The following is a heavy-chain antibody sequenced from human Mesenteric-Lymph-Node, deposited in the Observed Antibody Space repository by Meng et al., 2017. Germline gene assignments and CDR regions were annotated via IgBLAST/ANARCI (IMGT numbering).Heavy chain of an antibody. D-gene: IGHD4-17*01. V-gene: IGHV4-31*03. Sequence: QGQLLESGPGLVKLSQPLSPTFTVSGGSTSSGNHYWSWIRQHPGKGLEYIGYIYYSGSTYYNPSLKSRVIISVDTSKNQFSLRLNSVTAADTAVYYCASLYGDSSVWYLDLWGRGTLVTVSS. J-gene: IGHJ2*01. CDR2: IYYSGST. CDR1: GGSTSSGNHY. CDR3: ASLYGDSSVWYLDL.